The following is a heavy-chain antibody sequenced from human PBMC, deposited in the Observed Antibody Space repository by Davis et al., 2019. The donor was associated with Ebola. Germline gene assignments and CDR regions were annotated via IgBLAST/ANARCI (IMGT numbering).Heavy chain of an antibody. CDR2: ISYDGSNK. J-gene: IGHJ3*02. Sequence: GGSLRLSCAASGFTFSSYAMHWVRQAPGKGLEWVAVISYDGSNKYYADSVKGRFTISRDNSKNTLYLQMNSLRAEDTAVYYCARVTYYYDSSGYKAVGAFDIWGQGTMVTVSS. V-gene: IGHV3-30-3*01. D-gene: IGHD3-22*01. CDR3: ARVTYYYDSSGYKAVGAFDI. CDR1: GFTFSSYA.